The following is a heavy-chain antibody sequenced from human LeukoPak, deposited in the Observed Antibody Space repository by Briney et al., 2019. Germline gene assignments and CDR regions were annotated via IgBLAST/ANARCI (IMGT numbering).Heavy chain of an antibody. CDR2: INPSGGST. CDR3: ARDGRGIAVARVFDY. CDR1: GYTFTSCY. J-gene: IGHJ4*02. Sequence: GASVKVSCKASGYTFTSCYMHWVRQAPGQGLEWMGIINPSGGSTSYAQKFQGRVTMTRDMSTSTVYMELSSLRSEDTAVYYCARDGRGIAVARVFDYWGQGTLVTVSS. D-gene: IGHD6-19*01. V-gene: IGHV1-46*01.